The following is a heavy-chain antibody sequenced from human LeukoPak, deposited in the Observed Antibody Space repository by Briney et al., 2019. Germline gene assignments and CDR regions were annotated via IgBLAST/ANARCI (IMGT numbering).Heavy chain of an antibody. D-gene: IGHD3-16*01. CDR3: ARCEGFYDYFSGNPTYYFYMDV. Sequence: GGSLRLSCAASGFTFSTYWKCWVRQAPGKGLEWVANIKEDGSETNYVESVKGRFFISRDNAKNSQRLQMNSLRVEDSAVYYCARCEGFYDYFSGNPTYYFYMDVWGKGTTVTVSS. CDR2: IKEDGSET. J-gene: IGHJ6*03. CDR1: GFTFSTYW. V-gene: IGHV3-7*01.